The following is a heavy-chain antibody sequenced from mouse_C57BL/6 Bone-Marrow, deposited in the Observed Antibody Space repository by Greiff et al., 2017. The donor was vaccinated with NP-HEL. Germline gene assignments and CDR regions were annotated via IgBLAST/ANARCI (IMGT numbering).Heavy chain of an antibody. CDR1: GYTFTSYG. V-gene: IGHV1-81*01. CDR2: IYPRSGNT. CDR3: ARSEIITTVVADFDY. Sequence: SGAELARPGASVKLSCKASGYTFTSYGISWVKQRTGQGLEWIGEIYPRSGNTYYNEKFKGKATLTADKSSSTAYMELRSLTSEDSAVYFCARSEIITTVVADFDYWGQGTTLTVSS. J-gene: IGHJ2*01. D-gene: IGHD1-1*01.